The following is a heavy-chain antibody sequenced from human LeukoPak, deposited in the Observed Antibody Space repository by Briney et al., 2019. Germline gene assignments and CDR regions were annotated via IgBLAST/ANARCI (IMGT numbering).Heavy chain of an antibody. Sequence: QPGGSLRLSCEASGFTFSRHDMHWARQAPGKGLEWVAFIQHGGGDKNYADSVKGRFTISRDNSKNTLYLQMNSLRAEDTAVYYCAKDRRYYDGSSYYSHDGFDLWGQGTMVTVSS. CDR1: GFTFSRHD. D-gene: IGHD3-22*01. J-gene: IGHJ3*01. V-gene: IGHV3-30*02. CDR3: AKDRRYYDGSSYYSHDGFDL. CDR2: IQHGGGDK.